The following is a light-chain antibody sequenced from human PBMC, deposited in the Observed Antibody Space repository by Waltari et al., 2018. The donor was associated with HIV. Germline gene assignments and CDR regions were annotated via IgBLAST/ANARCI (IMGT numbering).Light chain of an antibody. CDR1: ASNIGSNY. V-gene: IGLV1-47*01. CDR2: RDN. CDR3: AAWDDNLSAVV. Sequence: QSVLTQPPSASGTPGQRVTISCSGSASNIGSNYVCWFQQLPGTAPKLLIYRDNQRPSGIPDRFSGSTSGTSASLAISGLRAEDEADYYCAAWDDNLSAVVFGGRTKLTVL. J-gene: IGLJ2*01.